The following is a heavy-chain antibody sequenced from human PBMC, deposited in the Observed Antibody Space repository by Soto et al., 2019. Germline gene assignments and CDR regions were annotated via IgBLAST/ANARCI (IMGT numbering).Heavy chain of an antibody. Sequence: RGGSLXPSCAPSGFXFSTYSMNWVRQAQGKGLEWVSSTSRVIAYISYTGSVKGRLTASRDNGKNSLYRQKTSRRGEDTATHYCAKYKYSSSPDAFYNWGQREM. V-gene: IGHV3-21*01. CDR2: TSRVIAYI. D-gene: IGHD6-13*01. J-gene: IGHJ3*02. CDR3: AKYKYSSSPDAFYN. CDR1: GFXFSTYS.